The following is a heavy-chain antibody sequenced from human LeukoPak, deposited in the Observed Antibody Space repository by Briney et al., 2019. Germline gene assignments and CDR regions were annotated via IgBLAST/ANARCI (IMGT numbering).Heavy chain of an antibody. CDR3: ARLPVYYYYYMDV. CDR2: INHSGST. CDR1: GGSFSGYY. V-gene: IGHV4-34*01. Sequence: SETLSLTCAVYGGSFSGYYWSWIRQPPGKGLEWIGEINHSGSTNYNPSLKSRVTISVDTSKNQFSLKLSSVTAADAAVYYCARLPVYYYYYMDVWGKGTTVTVSS. J-gene: IGHJ6*03.